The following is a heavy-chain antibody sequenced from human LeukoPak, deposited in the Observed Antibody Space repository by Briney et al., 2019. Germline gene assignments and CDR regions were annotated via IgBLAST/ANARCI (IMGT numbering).Heavy chain of an antibody. Sequence: GESLKISCKGSGYSFTDYWIAWVRQMPGKGLEWMGIIYPGDSDTRYSPSFQGQVTFFADKSISTAYLQWSSLRASDTAIYYCARQCCRGASPGFDPWGQGTLVTVSS. J-gene: IGHJ5*02. CDR3: ARQCCRGASPGFDP. V-gene: IGHV5-51*01. CDR1: GYSFTDYW. D-gene: IGHD3-10*01. CDR2: IYPGDSDT.